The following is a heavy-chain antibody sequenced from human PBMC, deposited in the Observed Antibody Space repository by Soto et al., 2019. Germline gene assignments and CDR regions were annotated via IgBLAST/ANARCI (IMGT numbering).Heavy chain of an antibody. CDR1: GGSISSSSYY. Sequence: TSETMSLTCTVSGGSISSSSYYWGWIRQPPGKGLEWIGSIYYSGSTYYNPSLKSRVTISVDTSKNQFSLKLSSVTAADTAVYYCAGYDILTGYQFDYWGQGTLVTVSS. CDR3: AGYDILTGYQFDY. V-gene: IGHV4-39*01. J-gene: IGHJ4*02. CDR2: IYYSGST. D-gene: IGHD3-9*01.